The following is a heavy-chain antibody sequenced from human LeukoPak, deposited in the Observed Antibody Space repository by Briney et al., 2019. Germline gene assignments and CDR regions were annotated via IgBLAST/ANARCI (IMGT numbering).Heavy chain of an antibody. Sequence: PSETLSLTCTVSGGSISSGSYYWSWIRQPAGKGLEWIGRIYPSGSTNYNPSLKSRVTISVDSSKNQISLKLSSVTAADTAVYYCARLLTGGLYYFDYWGQGTLVTVSS. V-gene: IGHV4-61*02. D-gene: IGHD3-9*01. CDR1: GGSISSGSYY. CDR3: ARLLTGGLYYFDY. J-gene: IGHJ4*02. CDR2: IYPSGST.